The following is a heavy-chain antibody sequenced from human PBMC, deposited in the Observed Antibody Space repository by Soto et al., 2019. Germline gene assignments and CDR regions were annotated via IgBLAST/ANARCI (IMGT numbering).Heavy chain of an antibody. CDR3: ARVSRYSLDY. V-gene: IGHV4-31*03. CDR1: GGSISSGGYY. D-gene: IGHD5-18*01. J-gene: IGHJ4*02. Sequence: SETLSLTCTVSGGSISSGGYYWSWIRQHPGKGLEWIGYIYYSGSTYYNPSLKSRVTISVDTSKNQLSLKLSSVTAADTAVYYCARVSRYSLDYWGQGTLVTVSS. CDR2: IYYSGST.